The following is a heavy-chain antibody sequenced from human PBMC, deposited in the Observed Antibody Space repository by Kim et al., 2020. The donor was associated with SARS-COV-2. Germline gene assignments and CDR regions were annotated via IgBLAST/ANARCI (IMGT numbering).Heavy chain of an antibody. J-gene: IGHJ3*01. CDR2: IGVYSGNT. Sequence: ASVKVSCKASDYTFINYGISWVRPAPGQGLEWMGWIGVYSGNTAYAQKFQGRITMTTDTSTSTAYMELRSLRSDDTAVYYCVRDEGSSWYLGAFDVWGQGTVVTVSS. CDR1: DYTFINYG. CDR3: VRDEGSSWYLGAFDV. V-gene: IGHV1-18*01. D-gene: IGHD6-13*01.